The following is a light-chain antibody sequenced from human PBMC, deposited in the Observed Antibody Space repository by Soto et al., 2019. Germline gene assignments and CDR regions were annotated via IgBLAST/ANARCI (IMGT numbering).Light chain of an antibody. CDR1: SSDVGGYNY. J-gene: IGLJ2*01. CDR3: CSYAGSYTFGV. Sequence: QSALTQPRSVSGSPGQSVTISCTGTSSDVGGYNYVSWFQQQPGKAPKLMIYDVTRRPSGVPDRFSGSKSGNTASLTISGLQAEDEADYYCCSYAGSYTFGVFGGGTKLTVL. CDR2: DVT. V-gene: IGLV2-11*01.